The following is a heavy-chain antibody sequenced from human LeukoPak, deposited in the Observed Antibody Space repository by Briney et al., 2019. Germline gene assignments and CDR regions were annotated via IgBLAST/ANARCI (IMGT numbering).Heavy chain of an antibody. CDR2: ISDDGTHT. Sequence: GGSLRLSCAASGFTFSSFWMHWVRQSPGKGLEWVSRISDDGTHTGYADSVKGRFTISRDNAKNTLYLQMNGLRADDTAVYYCTRVFATGPSFDYWGQGTLVTVSS. CDR3: TRVFATGPSFDY. J-gene: IGHJ4*02. V-gene: IGHV3-74*01. D-gene: IGHD3-9*01. CDR1: GFTFSSFW.